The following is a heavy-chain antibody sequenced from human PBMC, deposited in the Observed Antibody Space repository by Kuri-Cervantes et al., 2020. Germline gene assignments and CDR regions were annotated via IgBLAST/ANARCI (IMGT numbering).Heavy chain of an antibody. CDR1: SFTFSRFW. D-gene: IGHD3-10*01. V-gene: IGHV3-7*01. CDR2: IDPDGSEK. CDR3: ACPAYGSWPV. J-gene: IGHJ6*02. Sequence: GESLKISCAASSFTFSRFWMTWVRQAPGKGLEWVANIDPDGSEKYYVDSVKGRFTISRDNAKDSLFLQMNSLRAEDTAVYYCACPAYGSWPVWGQGTTVTVSS.